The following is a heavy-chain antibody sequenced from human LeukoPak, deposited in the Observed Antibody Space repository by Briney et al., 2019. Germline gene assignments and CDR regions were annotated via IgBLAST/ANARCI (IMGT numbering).Heavy chain of an antibody. CDR3: ARQTPAADY. CDR1: GFTFSNAW. D-gene: IGHD6-13*01. V-gene: IGHV3-15*01. CDR2: IKSKTDGGTT. J-gene: IGHJ4*02. Sequence: GGSLRLSCAASGFTFSNAWMSWVRQAPGKGLEWVGRIKSKTDGGTTDYAAPVKGRFTISRDDSKNTLYLQMNSLRVEDTAVYYCARQTPAADYWGQGTLVTVSS.